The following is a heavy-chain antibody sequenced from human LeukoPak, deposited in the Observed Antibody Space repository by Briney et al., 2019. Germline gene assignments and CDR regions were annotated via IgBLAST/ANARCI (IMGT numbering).Heavy chain of an antibody. J-gene: IGHJ4*02. CDR3: ARGGKYYDYVWGSYIFDY. CDR1: GDPMSRYY. D-gene: IGHD3-16*01. CDR2: IYYSGST. Sequence: SETLSLTCTVSGDPMSRYYWSWIRQPPGKGLEWIGYIYYSGSTKYNPSLKSRVTMSVDTAKNKFSLNLSSVTAADPAVYYCARGGKYYDYVWGSYIFDYWGQGTLVTVSS. V-gene: IGHV4-59*01.